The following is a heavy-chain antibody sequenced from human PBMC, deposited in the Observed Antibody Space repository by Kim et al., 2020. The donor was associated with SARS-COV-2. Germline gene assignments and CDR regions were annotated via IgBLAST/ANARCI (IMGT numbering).Heavy chain of an antibody. J-gene: IGHJ6*02. CDR1: GGSISSYY. V-gene: IGHV4-4*07. D-gene: IGHD2-15*01. CDR2: IYTSGST. Sequence: SETLSLTCTVSGGSISSYYWSWIRQPAGKGLEWIGRIYTSGSTNYNPSLKSRVTMSVDTSKNQFSLKLSSVTAADTAVYYCARDWHCSGGSCPTYYYYYGMDVWGQGTTVTVSS. CDR3: ARDWHCSGGSCPTYYYYYGMDV.